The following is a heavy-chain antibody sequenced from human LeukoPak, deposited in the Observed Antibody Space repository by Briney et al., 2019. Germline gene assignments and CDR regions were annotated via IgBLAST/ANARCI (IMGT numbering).Heavy chain of an antibody. CDR1: GFTFSSYE. V-gene: IGHV3-21*06. CDR2: IDSSGGYM. J-gene: IGHJ4*02. CDR3: LRGDRRDY. Sequence: PGGSLRLSCAASGFTFSSYEMNWARQAPGEGLEWVSSIDSSGGYMFYADSVKGRFIISRDDAKDSLYLQMNSLRVEDTAVYYCLRGDRRDYWGQGTLVTVSS.